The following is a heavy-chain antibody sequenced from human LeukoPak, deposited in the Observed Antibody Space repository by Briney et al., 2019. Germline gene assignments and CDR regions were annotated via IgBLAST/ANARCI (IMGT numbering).Heavy chain of an antibody. V-gene: IGHV4-38-2*02. D-gene: IGHD3-10*01. Sequence: PSETLSLTCTVSGYSISSGYYWGWIRQPPGKGLEWIGSIYHSGSTYYNPSLKSRVTISVDTSKNQFSLKLSSVTAADTAVYYCARSYGSAFMDVWGKGTTVTISS. CDR2: IYHSGST. CDR1: GYSISSGYY. CDR3: ARSYGSAFMDV. J-gene: IGHJ6*03.